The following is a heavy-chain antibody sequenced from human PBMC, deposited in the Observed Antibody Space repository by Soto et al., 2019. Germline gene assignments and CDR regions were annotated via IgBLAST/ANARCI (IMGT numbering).Heavy chain of an antibody. CDR3: AKDSISYNGIYDAFDV. V-gene: IGHV3-23*01. Sequence: PGGSLRLSCEASGFTFSNYAMAWVRQTPGEGPEWVSTIGGGDDIFYAESVQGRFIISRDDSRSTMYLQMDNLRVEDTAIHFCAKDSISYNGIYDAFDVWGQGTVVTVSS. CDR2: IGGGDDI. CDR1: GFTFSNYA. J-gene: IGHJ3*01. D-gene: IGHD3-3*02.